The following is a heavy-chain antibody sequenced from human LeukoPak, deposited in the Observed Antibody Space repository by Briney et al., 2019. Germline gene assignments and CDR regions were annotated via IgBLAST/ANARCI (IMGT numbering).Heavy chain of an antibody. Sequence: ASVKVSCKASGYTFIGYYMHWVRQAPGQGLEWMGWINPNSGGTSFAQMFQGRVTMTRDTSINTAYMELSRLKSDDTAVYYCAREPTETLRDAFDIWGQGTMVTVSS. CDR1: GYTFIGYY. CDR3: AREPTETLRDAFDI. CDR2: INPNSGGT. V-gene: IGHV1-2*02. J-gene: IGHJ3*02.